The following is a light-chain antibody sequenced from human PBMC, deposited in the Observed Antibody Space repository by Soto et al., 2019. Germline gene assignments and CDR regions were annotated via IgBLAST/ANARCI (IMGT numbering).Light chain of an antibody. J-gene: IGLJ7*01. CDR2: AVS. CDR3: SSYTSNTTPV. V-gene: IGLV2-14*01. CDR1: SSDVGGYAY. Sequence: QSVLTQPASVSGSPGQSITISCTGTSSDVGGYAYVSWYQQYPGKAPKLVISAVSNRPSGVSHRFSGSRSGNTASLTISGLQAEDEADYYCSSYTSNTTPVFGGGTQLTV.